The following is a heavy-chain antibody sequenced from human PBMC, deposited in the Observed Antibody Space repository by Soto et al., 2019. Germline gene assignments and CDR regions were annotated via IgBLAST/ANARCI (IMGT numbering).Heavy chain of an antibody. Sequence: GGSLRLSCAASGFTFSSYAMSWVRQAPGKGLEWVSAISGSGGSTYYADSVKGRFTISRDNSKNTLYLQMNSLRAEDTAVYYCAKALYYDFWCGDIGYWGQGTLVTVSS. CDR2: ISGSGGST. CDR3: AKALYYDFWCGDIGY. CDR1: GFTFSSYA. V-gene: IGHV3-23*01. J-gene: IGHJ4*02. D-gene: IGHD3-3*01.